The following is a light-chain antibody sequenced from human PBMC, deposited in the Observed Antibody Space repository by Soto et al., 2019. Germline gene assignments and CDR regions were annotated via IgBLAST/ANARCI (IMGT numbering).Light chain of an antibody. CDR2: GSS. J-gene: IGKJ1*01. CDR3: QQYGNALPWT. Sequence: EIVLTQSPGTLSLSPGERATLSCRASQSVSNNYLGWYQQKPGQAPRLLVYGSSRRDTGIPDRFSGSGSGTDLSLTISGLEAEDFAVYYCQQYGNALPWTFGQGTKVEIK. CDR1: QSVSNNY. V-gene: IGKV3-20*01.